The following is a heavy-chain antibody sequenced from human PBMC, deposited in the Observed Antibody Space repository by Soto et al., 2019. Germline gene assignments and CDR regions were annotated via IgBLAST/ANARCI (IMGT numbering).Heavy chain of an antibody. CDR2: INPNSGGT. CDR1: GYTFTGYY. J-gene: IGHJ4*02. D-gene: IGHD3-22*01. CDR3: ARGETSYYYDSSGFYFDY. Sequence: GASVKVSCKASGYTFTGYYMHWVRQAPGQGLEWMGWINPNSGGTNYAQKFQGWVTMTRDTSISTAYMELSRPRSDDTAVYYCARGETSYYYDSSGFYFDYWGQGTLVTVSS. V-gene: IGHV1-2*04.